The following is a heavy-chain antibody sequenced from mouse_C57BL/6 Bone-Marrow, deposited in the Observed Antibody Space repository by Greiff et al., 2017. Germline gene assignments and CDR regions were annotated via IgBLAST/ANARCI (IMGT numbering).Heavy chain of an antibody. CDR2: ISYSGST. V-gene: IGHV3-8*01. Sequence: VQLKESGPGLAKPSQTLSLTCSVTGYSITSDYWNWLRKFPGNKLEYMGYISYSGSTYYNPSLKSRISITRDTSKNQYYLQLNSVTTEDTATYYCARYLYGNYEAMDYWGQGTSVTVSS. D-gene: IGHD2-1*01. CDR1: GYSITSDY. J-gene: IGHJ4*01. CDR3: ARYLYGNYEAMDY.